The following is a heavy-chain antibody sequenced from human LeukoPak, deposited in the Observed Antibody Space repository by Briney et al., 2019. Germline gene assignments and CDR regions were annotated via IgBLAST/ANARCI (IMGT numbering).Heavy chain of an antibody. CDR1: GGSISSGSYY. J-gene: IGHJ4*02. D-gene: IGHD3-16*01. CDR2: IYTTGST. CDR3: ARCLDTFDDY. Sequence: SQTLSLTCTVSGGSISSGSYYWNWIRQPAGKGRMSIGRIYTTGSTHYNPCLETRATVSVDRSKNQFSLKLSSVTAADTAVYYGARCLDTFDDYWGQGTLVTVSS. V-gene: IGHV4-61*02.